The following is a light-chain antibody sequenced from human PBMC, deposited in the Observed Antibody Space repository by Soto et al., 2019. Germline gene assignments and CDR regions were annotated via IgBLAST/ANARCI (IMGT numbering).Light chain of an antibody. V-gene: IGLV2-14*01. CDR1: SSDVGGYNY. J-gene: IGLJ1*01. Sequence: QSALTRPASVSGSPGQSITISCTGTSSDVGGYNYVSWYQQHPGKAPKLMIYEVSNRPSGVSNRFSGSKSGNTASLTISGLQAEDEADYYCSSYTSSGTRVFGTGTKVTV. CDR2: EVS. CDR3: SSYTSSGTRV.